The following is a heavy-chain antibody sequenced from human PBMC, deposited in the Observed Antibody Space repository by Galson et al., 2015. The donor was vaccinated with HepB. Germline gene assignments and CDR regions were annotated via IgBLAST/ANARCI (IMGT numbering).Heavy chain of an antibody. CDR2: ISSSSSYI. CDR1: GFTFSSYS. CDR3: NTMIVVVAYAFDI. Sequence: SLRLSCAASGFTFSSYSMNWVRQAPGKGLEWVSSISSSSSYIYYADSVKGRFTISRDNAKNSLYLQMNSLRDEDTAVYYCNTMIVVVAYAFDIWGQGTMVTVSS. V-gene: IGHV3-21*01. J-gene: IGHJ3*02. D-gene: IGHD3-22*01.